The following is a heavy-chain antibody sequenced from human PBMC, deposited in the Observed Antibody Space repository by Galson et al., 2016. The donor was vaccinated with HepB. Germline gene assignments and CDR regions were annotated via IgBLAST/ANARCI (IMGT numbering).Heavy chain of an antibody. CDR1: GFTLSNSA. D-gene: IGHD1-26*01. Sequence: SLRLSCAASGFTLSNSAMSWVRQAPGKGLVWVSHITIDGGATTYADSVKGRFTISRDNSKNTVDLQIHSLRSEDAAVYFCARDFKLGAPDYMDVWGKGTTVTVS. CDR3: ARDFKLGAPDYMDV. J-gene: IGHJ6*03. V-gene: IGHV3-23*01. CDR2: ITIDGGAT.